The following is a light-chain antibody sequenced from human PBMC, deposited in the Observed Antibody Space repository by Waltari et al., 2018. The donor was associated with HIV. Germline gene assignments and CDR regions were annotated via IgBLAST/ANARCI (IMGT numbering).Light chain of an antibody. CDR1: QSVLKSSNNKNY. CDR3: QQYYSTPLT. V-gene: IGKV4-1*01. J-gene: IGKJ4*01. CDR2: WAS. Sequence: DVVMTQSPDSLAVSLGERATINCKSGQSVLKSSNNKNYLAWYQQKPGHPPKVLMYWASALKSGVPDRFRASGSGTDFTLTISNLQAEDVAVYYCQQYYSTPLTFGGGTKVEIK.